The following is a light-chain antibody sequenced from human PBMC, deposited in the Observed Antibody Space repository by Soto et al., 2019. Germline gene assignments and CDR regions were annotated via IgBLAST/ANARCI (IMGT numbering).Light chain of an antibody. Sequence: DIQMTQSPSSLSASVGDRVTITCRASQSISNNLNWYQQKPGNAPKLLIYVASNLQSGVPSRFSGSGSGTDFTLTISSLQPEDFATYYCQQSYSLTFGPGTKVDIK. J-gene: IGKJ3*01. CDR2: VAS. CDR1: QSISNN. CDR3: QQSYSLT. V-gene: IGKV1-39*01.